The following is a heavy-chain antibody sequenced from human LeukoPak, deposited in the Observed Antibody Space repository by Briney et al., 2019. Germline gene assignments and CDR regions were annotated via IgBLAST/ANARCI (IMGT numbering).Heavy chain of an antibody. CDR3: ARVPSNGDFDDAFDI. J-gene: IGHJ3*02. Sequence: ASVKVSCKASGYTFNGYYMHWVRQAPGQGLEWMGWINPNSGGTNYAQKFQGRVTMTRDTSISTAYMELSRLRSDDTAVYYCARVPSNGDFDDAFDIWGQGTMVTVSS. CDR2: INPNSGGT. CDR1: GYTFNGYY. D-gene: IGHD3-3*01. V-gene: IGHV1-2*02.